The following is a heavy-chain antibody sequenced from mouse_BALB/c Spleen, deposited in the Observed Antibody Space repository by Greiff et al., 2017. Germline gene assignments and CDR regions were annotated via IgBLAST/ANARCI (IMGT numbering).Heavy chain of an antibody. D-gene: IGHD2-4*01. J-gene: IGHJ3*01. CDR1: GFTFSSYT. CDR2: ISSGGSYT. CDR3: TREGDYGGRTVRFAY. Sequence: EVQLVESGGGLVKPGGSLKLSCAASGFTFSSYTMSWVRQTPEKRLEWVATISSGGSYTYYPDSVKGRFTISRDNAKNTLYLQMSSLKSEDTAMYYCTREGDYGGRTVRFAYWGQGTLVTVSA. V-gene: IGHV5-6-4*01.